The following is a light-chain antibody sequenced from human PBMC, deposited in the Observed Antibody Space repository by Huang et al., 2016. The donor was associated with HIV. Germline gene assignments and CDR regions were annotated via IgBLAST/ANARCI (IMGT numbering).Light chain of an antibody. J-gene: IGKJ3*01. Sequence: EIVLTQSPGTLSLSPGERATLSCRASQSVSSRYLAWYQQKPGQAPRRLIYGASYSATGIPDRFSCSGSGTDFTLTISRLEPEDLAVYYCQQYGTSRIFTFGPGTRVDIK. CDR1: QSVSSRY. CDR3: QQYGTSRIFT. CDR2: GAS. V-gene: IGKV3-20*01.